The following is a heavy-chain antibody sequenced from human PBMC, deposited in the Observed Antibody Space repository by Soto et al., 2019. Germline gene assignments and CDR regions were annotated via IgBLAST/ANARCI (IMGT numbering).Heavy chain of an antibody. D-gene: IGHD2-2*01. CDR1: GYTFTSYA. CDR3: TREGNIVIAPAGPYY. Sequence: ASVKVSCKASGYTFTSYAMHWVRQAPGQRLEWMGWINAGNGNTKYSQKFQGRVTITRDTSASTAYIELSILRSEDTAVYYCTREGNIVIAPAGPYYCSQGTLVSVSS. J-gene: IGHJ4*02. CDR2: INAGNGNT. V-gene: IGHV1-3*01.